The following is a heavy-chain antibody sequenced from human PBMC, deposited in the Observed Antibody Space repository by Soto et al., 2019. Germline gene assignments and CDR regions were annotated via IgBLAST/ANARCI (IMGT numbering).Heavy chain of an antibody. CDR1: GFTFSSYA. V-gene: IGHV3-23*01. CDR2: ISGSGGST. CDR3: AKDRRGCSGGSCYTQPFDY. D-gene: IGHD2-15*01. Sequence: EVQLLESGGGLVQPGGSLRLSCAASGFTFSSYAMSWVRQAPGKGLEWVSAISGSGGSTYYADSVKGRFTISRDNSKNTLYLQMNSLRAEDPAVYYCAKDRRGCSGGSCYTQPFDYWGQGTLVTVSS. J-gene: IGHJ4*02.